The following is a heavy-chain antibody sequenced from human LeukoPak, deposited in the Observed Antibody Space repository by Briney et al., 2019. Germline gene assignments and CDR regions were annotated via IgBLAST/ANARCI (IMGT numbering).Heavy chain of an antibody. V-gene: IGHV4-59*01. CDR3: ARVRLVGYDILTGYYSFDY. CDR2: IYYSGNT. J-gene: IGHJ4*02. CDR1: GGSISTYS. D-gene: IGHD3-9*01. Sequence: PSETLPLTCTVSGGSISTYSWSWIRQPPGKGLEWIGYIYYSGNTNYNPSLKSRVTISVDTSKNQFSLKLSSVTAADTAVYYCARVRLVGYDILTGYYSFDYWRQGTLVTVSS.